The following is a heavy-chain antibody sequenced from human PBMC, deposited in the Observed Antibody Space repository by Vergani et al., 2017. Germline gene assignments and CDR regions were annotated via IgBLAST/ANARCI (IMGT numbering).Heavy chain of an antibody. D-gene: IGHD2-21*02. Sequence: EVQLLESGGGLVQPGGSLRLSCAASGFTFSSYAMSWVRQAPGKGLEWVSAIRGSGGSTYYADSVKGRFTISRDNSKNTLYLQMNSLRAEDTAVYYCAKAYCGGDCYSGWYFDLWGRGTLVTVSS. V-gene: IGHV3-23*01. CDR1: GFTFSSYA. CDR3: AKAYCGGDCYSGWYFDL. CDR2: IRGSGGST. J-gene: IGHJ2*01.